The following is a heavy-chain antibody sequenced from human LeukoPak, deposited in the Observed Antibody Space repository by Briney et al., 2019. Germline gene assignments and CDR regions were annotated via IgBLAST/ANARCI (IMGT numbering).Heavy chain of an antibody. J-gene: IGHJ6*02. Sequence: GGSLRLSCAASGFTFSSYAMSWVRQAPGKGLEWVSSISSNSSYIYYADSVKGRFTISRDNAKNSLFLQMNSLRAEDTAVYYCAKVHYYDSSGYYYYYYGMDVWGQGTTVTVSS. V-gene: IGHV3-21*04. D-gene: IGHD3-22*01. CDR1: GFTFSSYA. CDR3: AKVHYYDSSGYYYYYYGMDV. CDR2: ISSNSSYI.